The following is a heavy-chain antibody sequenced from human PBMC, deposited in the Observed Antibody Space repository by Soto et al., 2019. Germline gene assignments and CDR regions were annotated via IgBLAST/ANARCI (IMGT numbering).Heavy chain of an antibody. CDR1: GFTFSSYE. Sequence: GGSLRLSCAASGFTFSSYEMNWVRQAPGKGLEWVSHISSGGSGIYYADSVKGRFTISRDNAKNSVYLQMNSLRAEDTAVYYCARDIGVGLAGFDYWGQGTLVPVSS. V-gene: IGHV3-48*03. CDR2: ISSGGSGI. J-gene: IGHJ4*02. D-gene: IGHD2-15*01. CDR3: ARDIGVGLAGFDY.